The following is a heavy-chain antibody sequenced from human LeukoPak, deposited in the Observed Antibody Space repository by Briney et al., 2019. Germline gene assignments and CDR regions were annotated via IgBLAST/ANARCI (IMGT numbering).Heavy chain of an antibody. CDR3: ARGDGYCSSTSCYAGPSYGLDV. CDR1: GVTFSSCE. D-gene: IGHD2-2*03. J-gene: IGHJ6*02. Sequence: PGGSLRLSCAASGVTFSSCEFNWVRQAPGKGLERVSYISSSGRTIFYADSVKGRFTISRDNAKNSLYLQMNSLRAEDTAVYPGARGDGYCSSTSCYAGPSYGLDVWGQGTTVTVSS. V-gene: IGHV3-48*03. CDR2: ISSSGRTI.